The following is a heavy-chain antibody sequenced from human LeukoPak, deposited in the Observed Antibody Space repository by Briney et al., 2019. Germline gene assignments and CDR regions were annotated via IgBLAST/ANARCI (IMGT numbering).Heavy chain of an antibody. CDR1: GFTFTSYS. V-gene: IGHV3-48*04. J-gene: IGHJ6*02. Sequence: GGSLRLSCAASGFTFTSYSINWVRQAPGKGLEWVSYISGSSSTIYYADSVKGRFTISRDNAKNSVYLQMDSLRAEDTAVYYCARDLITMVRGVISFAGYGMDVWGQGTTVTVSS. CDR3: ARDLITMVRGVISFAGYGMDV. CDR2: ISGSSSTI. D-gene: IGHD3-10*01.